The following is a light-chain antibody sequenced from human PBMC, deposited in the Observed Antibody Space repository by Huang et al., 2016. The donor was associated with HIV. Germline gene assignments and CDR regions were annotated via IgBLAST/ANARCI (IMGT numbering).Light chain of an antibody. CDR2: ATS. V-gene: IGKV3-15*01. CDR1: QSVRDK. J-gene: IGKJ4*01. Sequence: EIGMTQSPDTLSVSPGERATLSCRASQSVRDKLAWYQQKPGQAPRLLLHATSTRAAGGPARFSGSGSGTEFTLTISSLQSEDCGVYYCQQYESWPPLTFGGGTKVEIK. CDR3: QQYESWPPLT.